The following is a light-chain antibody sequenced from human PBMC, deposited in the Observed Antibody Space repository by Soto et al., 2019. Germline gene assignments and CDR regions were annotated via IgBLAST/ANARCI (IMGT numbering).Light chain of an antibody. J-gene: IGLJ2*01. V-gene: IGLV4-69*01. CDR1: SGHSRYA. CDR2: VNGDGSH. CDR3: QTWGTGIQV. Sequence: QLVLTQSPSASAALGASVTLNCTLSSGHSRYAIAWHQQQPEKGPRYLMKVNGDGSHSKGDGIPDRFSGSSSGAERYLTISSLQSEDEADYYCQTWGTGIQVFGGGTKVTVL.